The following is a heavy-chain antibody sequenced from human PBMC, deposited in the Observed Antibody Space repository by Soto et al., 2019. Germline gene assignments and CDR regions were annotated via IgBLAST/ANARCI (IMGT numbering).Heavy chain of an antibody. V-gene: IGHV1-2*02. Sequence: ASVKVSCKASGYTFAGYYVHWVRQAPGQGLEWMGWINPNSGDTYLAQRFQGRVTMNRDTSIGTAYMELRGLTSDDTAEYYCAKGGAIVAAGTRVYLYNAMDVWGQGTTVTVSS. CDR3: AKGGAIVAAGTRVYLYNAMDV. D-gene: IGHD1-26*01. CDR1: GYTFAGYY. J-gene: IGHJ6*02. CDR2: INPNSGDT.